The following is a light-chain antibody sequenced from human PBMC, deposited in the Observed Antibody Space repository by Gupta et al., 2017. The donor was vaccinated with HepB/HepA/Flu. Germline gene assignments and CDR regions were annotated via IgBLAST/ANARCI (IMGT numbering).Light chain of an antibody. CDR2: DVS. J-gene: IGLJ2*01. V-gene: IGLV2-11*01. CDR1: SSDVGGYNY. CDR3: CSYAGSYTLV. Sequence: QSALTPPRSVSGSPGQSVTISCTGTSSDVGGYNYVSCYQQHPAKPPKLMFYDVSKRPAGVPDRFSASKAGNTASLTISGLQAEDEADYYCCSYAGSYTLVFGGGTKLTVL.